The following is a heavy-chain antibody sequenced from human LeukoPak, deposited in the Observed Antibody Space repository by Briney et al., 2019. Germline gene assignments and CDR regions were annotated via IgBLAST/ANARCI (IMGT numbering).Heavy chain of an antibody. Sequence: GGSLRLSCAASGFTFSDYYMSWIRQAPGKGLEWVSYISTSSNYTNYADSVKGRFTISRDNAKNSLYLQMNSLRAEDTAVYYCAKFMWSERTIIDYWAQGTLVTVSS. CDR3: AKFMWSERTIIDY. V-gene: IGHV3-11*03. CDR1: GFTFSDYY. CDR2: ISTSSNYT. J-gene: IGHJ4*02. D-gene: IGHD5-12*01.